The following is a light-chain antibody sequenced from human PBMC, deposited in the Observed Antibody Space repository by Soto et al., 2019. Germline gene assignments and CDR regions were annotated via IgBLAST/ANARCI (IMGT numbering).Light chain of an antibody. V-gene: IGKV3-15*01. CDR2: GAS. CDR3: QQYNKWPLA. Sequence: IVMTQSPVTLTVSPGERATLSYRASQSVSDKLAWYQQKPGQAPRLLIYGASTRATDIPARFSGSGSGTEFTLIISSLQSEDFAVYYCQQYNKWPLAFGQGTKVEIK. CDR1: QSVSDK. J-gene: IGKJ1*01.